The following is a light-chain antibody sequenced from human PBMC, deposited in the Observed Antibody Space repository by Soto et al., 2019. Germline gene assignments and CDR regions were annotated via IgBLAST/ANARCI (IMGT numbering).Light chain of an antibody. CDR3: RSYTTSSTDV. CDR1: SSDVGGYNY. V-gene: IGLV2-14*01. J-gene: IGLJ1*01. Sequence: QSALTKPASVSGSPGQSITISCTGTSSDVGGYNYVSWYQQHPGKAPKLMMYDVSNRPSGVSNRFSGSKSGNTASLTIAGVQSEDEADYYCRSYTTSSTDVFGTGTKVTVL. CDR2: DVS.